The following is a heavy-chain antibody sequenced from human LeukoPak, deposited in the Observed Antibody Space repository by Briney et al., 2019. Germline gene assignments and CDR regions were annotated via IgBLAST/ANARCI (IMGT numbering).Heavy chain of an antibody. J-gene: IGHJ1*01. CDR3: AKDGNYYDSSGYRYFQH. Sequence: GGSLRLSCAASGFTFSSYAMHWVRQAPGKGLEWVAVISYDGSNKYYADSVKGRFTISRDNSKNTLYLQMNSLRAEDTAVYYCAKDGNYYDSSGYRYFQHWGQGTLVTVSS. D-gene: IGHD3-22*01. CDR1: GFTFSSYA. V-gene: IGHV3-30*04. CDR2: ISYDGSNK.